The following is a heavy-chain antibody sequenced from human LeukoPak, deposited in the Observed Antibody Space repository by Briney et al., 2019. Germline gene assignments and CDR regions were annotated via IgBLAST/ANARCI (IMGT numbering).Heavy chain of an antibody. J-gene: IGHJ6*03. Sequence: SQTLSLTCTVSGGSISSGSYYWSWIRQPAGKGLEWIGRIYTSGSTNYNPSLKSRVTISVDTSKNQFSLKLSSVTAADTAVYYCARNTRLGAMDVWGKGTTVTVSS. CDR1: GGSISSGSYY. CDR3: ARNTRLGAMDV. CDR2: IYTSGST. D-gene: IGHD6-25*01. V-gene: IGHV4-61*02.